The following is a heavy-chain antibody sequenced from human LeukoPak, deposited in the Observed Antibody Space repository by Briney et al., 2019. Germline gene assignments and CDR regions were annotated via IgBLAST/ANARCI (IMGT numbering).Heavy chain of an antibody. J-gene: IGHJ4*02. CDR2: ISSSSSTI. CDR3: ARDRMGSSWYGDYYFDY. V-gene: IGHV3-48*04. Sequence: GESLRLSCAASGFTFSSYSMNWVRQAPGKGLEWVSYISSSSSTIYYADSVKGRFTISRDNAKNSLYLQMNSLRAEDTAVYYCARDRMGSSWYGDYYFDYWGQGTLVTVSS. CDR1: GFTFSSYS. D-gene: IGHD6-13*01.